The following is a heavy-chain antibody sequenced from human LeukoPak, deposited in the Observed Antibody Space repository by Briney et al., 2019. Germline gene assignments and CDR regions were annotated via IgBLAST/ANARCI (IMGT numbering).Heavy chain of an antibody. CDR2: MNPNSGNT. D-gene: IGHD3-10*01. CDR3: ARAVGSGSFQPYYYYMDV. V-gene: IGHV1-8*01. CDR1: GYTFTSYD. J-gene: IGHJ6*03. Sequence: ASVKVSCKASGYTFTSYDINWVRQATGQGLEWMGWMNPNSGNTGYAQKFQGRVTMTRNTSISTAYMELSSLRSEDTAVYYCARAVGSGSFQPYYYYMDVWGKGPTVTISS.